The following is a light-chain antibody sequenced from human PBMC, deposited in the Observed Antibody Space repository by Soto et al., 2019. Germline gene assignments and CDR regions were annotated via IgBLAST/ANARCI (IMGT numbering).Light chain of an antibody. J-gene: IGKJ1*01. CDR2: AAS. CDR3: QQSYSTPRT. CDR1: QGISSY. V-gene: IGKV1-39*01. Sequence: DIQLTPSPSFLSASVGDRVTITCRASQGISSYLAWYQQKPGKAPKLLIYAASSLQSGVPSRFSGSGSGTDFTLTISSLQPEDFATYYCQQSYSTPRTFGQGTKV.